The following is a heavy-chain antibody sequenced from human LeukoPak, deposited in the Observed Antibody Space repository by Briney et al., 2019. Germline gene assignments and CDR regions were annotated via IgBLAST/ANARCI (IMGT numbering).Heavy chain of an antibody. CDR1: GFTFSSYA. CDR3: ARVIADYYDSSASGAFDI. Sequence: PGGSLRLSCAASGFTFSSYAMHWVRQAPGKGLEWVAVISYDGSNKYYADSVKGRFTISRDNSKNTLYLQMNSLRAEDMAVYYCARVIADYYDSSASGAFDIWGQGTMVTVSS. V-gene: IGHV3-30-3*01. D-gene: IGHD3-22*01. CDR2: ISYDGSNK. J-gene: IGHJ3*02.